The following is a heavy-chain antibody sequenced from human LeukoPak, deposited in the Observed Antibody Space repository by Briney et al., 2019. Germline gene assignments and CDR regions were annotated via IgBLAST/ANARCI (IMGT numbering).Heavy chain of an antibody. CDR2: INHSGST. V-gene: IGHV4-34*01. D-gene: IGHD1-7*01. CDR1: GGSFSGYY. CDR3: ATNSGSWFDP. J-gene: IGHJ5*02. Sequence: SETLSLTCAVYGGSFSGYYWSWIRQPPGKGLEWIGEINHSGSTNYNPSLKSRVTISVDTSKNQFSLKLSSVTAADTAVYYCATNSGSWFDPWGKGTLVTVSS.